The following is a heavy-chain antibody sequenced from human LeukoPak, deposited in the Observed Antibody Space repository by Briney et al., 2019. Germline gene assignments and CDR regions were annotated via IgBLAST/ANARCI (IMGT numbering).Heavy chain of an antibody. CDR1: GYTFTGHY. V-gene: IGHV1-2*04. CDR2: INPNSGDK. J-gene: IGHJ4*02. CDR3: AREGISSSWYAD. Sequence: GASVKVSCKASGYTFTGHYIHWVRQAPGQGLEWMGWINPNSGDKNYAQKFQGWVTMARDTSISTAYMELSRLRSDDTAVYYCAREGISSSWYADWGQGTLVTVSS. D-gene: IGHD6-13*01.